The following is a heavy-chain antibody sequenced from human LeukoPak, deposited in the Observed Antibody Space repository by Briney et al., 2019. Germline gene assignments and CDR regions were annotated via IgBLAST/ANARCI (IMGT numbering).Heavy chain of an antibody. V-gene: IGHV1-69*05. CDR2: IIPIFGTA. D-gene: IGHD3-3*01. Sequence: ASVKVSCKASGGTFSSYAISWVRQAPGQGLEWMGRIIPIFGTANYAQKFQGRVTITTDESTSTAYMELSSLRSEDTAVYYCARYDFRSGYYKQFDSWGQGTLVTVSS. CDR1: GGTFSSYA. J-gene: IGHJ4*02. CDR3: ARYDFRSGYYKQFDS.